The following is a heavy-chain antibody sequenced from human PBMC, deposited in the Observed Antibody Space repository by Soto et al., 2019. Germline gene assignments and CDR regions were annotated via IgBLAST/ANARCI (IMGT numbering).Heavy chain of an antibody. Sequence: QVQLVQSGAEVKKPGSSVKVSCKASGGTFSSYAISWVRQAPGQGLEWMGGIIPIFGTANYAQKFQGRVTISADESTSTAYKELSSLRSEDTAVYYCARRVPLNGDYGWFDPWGQGTLVTVSS. CDR1: GGTFSSYA. V-gene: IGHV1-69*01. CDR2: IIPIFGTA. CDR3: ARRVPLNGDYGWFDP. D-gene: IGHD4-17*01. J-gene: IGHJ5*02.